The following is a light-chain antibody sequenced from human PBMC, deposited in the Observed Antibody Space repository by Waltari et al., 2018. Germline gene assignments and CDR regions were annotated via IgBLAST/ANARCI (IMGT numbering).Light chain of an antibody. Sequence: QSALTQPASVYGSPGQSITISCTGSSSDVGGYNYVSWYQKHPGKAPKLMIYDVSHRPSGVSNRFSGSKSGNTASLTISGLQAEDEADYYCSSYTGSSTLVFGGGTKLTVL. CDR1: SSDVGGYNY. V-gene: IGLV2-14*03. CDR3: SSYTGSSTLV. J-gene: IGLJ2*01. CDR2: DVS.